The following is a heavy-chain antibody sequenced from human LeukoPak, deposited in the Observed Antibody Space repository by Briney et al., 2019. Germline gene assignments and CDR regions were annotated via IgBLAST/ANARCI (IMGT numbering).Heavy chain of an antibody. V-gene: IGHV3-43*01. J-gene: IGHJ5*02. D-gene: IGHD2-2*02. Sequence: GGSLRLSCAASGFTFDDYTMHWVRQTPGKGLEWVSLISWDGGSTYYADSVKGRFTISRDNAKNSLYLQMNSLRAEDTAVYYCARDLLQSISWGQGTLVTVSS. CDR1: GFTFDDYT. CDR2: ISWDGGST. CDR3: ARDLLQSIS.